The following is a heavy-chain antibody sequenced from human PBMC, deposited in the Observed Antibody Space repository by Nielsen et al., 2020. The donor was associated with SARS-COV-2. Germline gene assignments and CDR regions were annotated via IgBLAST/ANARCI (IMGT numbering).Heavy chain of an antibody. V-gene: IGHV4-59*12. CDR3: ARARATIFGLVMSYGMDV. D-gene: IGHD3/OR15-3a*01. J-gene: IGHJ6*02. Sequence: SETLSLTCTVSGGSISSYCWNWIRQPPGKGLEWIGYIYYSGSTNYNPSLKSRVTISVDTSKNQFSLKLSSVTAADTAVYYCARARATIFGLVMSYGMDVWGQGTTVAVSS. CDR1: GGSISSYC. CDR2: IYYSGST.